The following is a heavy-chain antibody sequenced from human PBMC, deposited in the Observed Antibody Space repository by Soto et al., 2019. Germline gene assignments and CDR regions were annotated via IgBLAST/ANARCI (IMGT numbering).Heavy chain of an antibody. D-gene: IGHD2-15*01. J-gene: IGHJ6*03. CDR2: ISSSGSTI. V-gene: IGHV3-11*01. CDR3: AKAATGPHYYYYYYMDV. CDR1: GFTFSDYY. Sequence: GGSLRLSCAASGFTFSDYYMSWIRQAPGKGLEWVSYISSSGSTIYYADSVKGRFTISRDNAKNSLYLQMNSLRAEDTAVYYCAKAATGPHYYYYYYMDVWGKGTTVTVSS.